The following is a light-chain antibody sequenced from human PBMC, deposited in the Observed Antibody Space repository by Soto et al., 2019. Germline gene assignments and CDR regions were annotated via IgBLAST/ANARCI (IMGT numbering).Light chain of an antibody. Sequence: EIVMTQSPATLSVSPGERATLSCRASQSVSSNLAWYQQKPGQAPRLLTYGASTRATGIPARFSGSGSGTDFTLTISSLQSEDFAVYYCQQYNNWLYTFGQGTKLEIK. CDR2: GAS. J-gene: IGKJ2*01. CDR1: QSVSSN. V-gene: IGKV3-15*01. CDR3: QQYNNWLYT.